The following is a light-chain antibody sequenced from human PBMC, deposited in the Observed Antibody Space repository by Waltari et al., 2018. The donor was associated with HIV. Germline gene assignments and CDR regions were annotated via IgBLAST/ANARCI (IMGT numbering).Light chain of an antibody. CDR2: DTS. CDR1: TGAVTSGPY. V-gene: IGLV7-46*01. CDR3: LLSYSGASWV. Sequence: QAVVTPAPSLTVSPGATVSLTCASITGAVTSGPYPSWFQQKPGQAPTTLIFDTSNKHSGAPARFSGSLLGGKAALTLSGAQPEDEAEYYCLLSYSGASWVFGGGTKVTVL. J-gene: IGLJ3*02.